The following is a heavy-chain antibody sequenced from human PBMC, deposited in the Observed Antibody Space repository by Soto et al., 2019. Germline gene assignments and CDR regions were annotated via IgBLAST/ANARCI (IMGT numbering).Heavy chain of an antibody. Sequence: PEGSLRLSCAVPGLTLSSYGMHRVREAPGNGTEWVAVISYDGSNNYYADPVKGRFTISRDNSKNSLYLQMNSLKAEDTAVYDCAKTPFITGTLDYWGQGTLVAVSS. V-gene: IGHV3-30*18. CDR1: GLTLSSYG. D-gene: IGHD1-20*01. CDR2: ISYDGSNN. J-gene: IGHJ4*02. CDR3: AKTPFITGTLDY.